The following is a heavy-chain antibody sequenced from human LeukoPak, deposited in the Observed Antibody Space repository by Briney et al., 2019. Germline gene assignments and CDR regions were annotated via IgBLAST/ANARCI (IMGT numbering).Heavy chain of an antibody. CDR2: ISSSSYI. CDR1: AFTFSSYS. V-gene: IGHV3-21*01. Sequence: KPGGSLRLSCAASAFTFSSYSMNWVRQAPGKGLEWVSSISSSSYIYYADSVKGRFTISRDNAKNSLHLQMNSLRAEDTAVYYCASDRIAAAGPNFDYWGQGTLVTVSS. CDR3: ASDRIAAAGPNFDY. D-gene: IGHD6-13*01. J-gene: IGHJ4*02.